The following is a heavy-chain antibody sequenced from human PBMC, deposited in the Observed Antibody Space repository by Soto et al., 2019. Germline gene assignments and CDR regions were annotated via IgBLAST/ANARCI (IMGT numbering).Heavy chain of an antibody. Sequence: PSETLSLTCTVSGGSISSYYWSWIRQPPGKGLEWIGYIYYSGSTNYNPSLKSRVTISVDTSKNQFSLKLSSVTAADTAVYYCARVPEYSGYDYGYFDYWGQGTLVTVSS. CDR2: IYYSGST. CDR1: GGSISSYY. CDR3: ARVPEYSGYDYGYFDY. D-gene: IGHD5-12*01. V-gene: IGHV4-59*01. J-gene: IGHJ4*02.